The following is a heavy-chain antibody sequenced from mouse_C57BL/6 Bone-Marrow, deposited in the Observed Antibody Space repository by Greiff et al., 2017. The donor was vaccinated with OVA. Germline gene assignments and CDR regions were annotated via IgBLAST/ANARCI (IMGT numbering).Heavy chain of an antibody. D-gene: IGHD1-1*01. CDR1: GYTFTSYW. CDR3: AIDHYYGSSIDY. CDR2: IHPSDSDT. J-gene: IGHJ2*01. V-gene: IGHV1-74*01. Sequence: QDQLQQSGAELVKPGASVKVSCKASGYTFTSYWMHWVKQRPGQGLEWIGRIHPSDSDTNYNQKFKGKATLTVDKSYSTAYMQLSSLPSEDSAVYYCAIDHYYGSSIDYRGQGTTRAVSS.